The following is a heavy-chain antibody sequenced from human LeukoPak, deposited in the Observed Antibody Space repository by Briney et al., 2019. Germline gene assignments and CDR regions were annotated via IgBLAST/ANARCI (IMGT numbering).Heavy chain of an antibody. D-gene: IGHD3-10*01. Sequence: GGSLRLSCSASGFTFSGYAMHWVRQAPGKGLEYVSAISSNGGNTYYAGSVKGRFTISRDISKNTLYLQMSSQRAEDTAVYYCATMVRGVINSPIDYWGQGTLVTVSS. CDR3: ATMVRGVINSPIDY. CDR2: ISSNGGNT. V-gene: IGHV3-64D*06. J-gene: IGHJ4*02. CDR1: GFTFSGYA.